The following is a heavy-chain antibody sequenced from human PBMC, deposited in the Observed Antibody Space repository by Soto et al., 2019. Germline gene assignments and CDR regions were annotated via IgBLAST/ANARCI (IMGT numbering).Heavy chain of an antibody. J-gene: IGHJ4*02. CDR1: GFTFSSYG. D-gene: IGHD1-1*01. CDR3: ARDTGFDY. CDR2: ISYDGRNK. V-gene: IGHV3-30*03. Sequence: QVQLVESGGGVVQPGRSLRLSCAASGFTFSSYGMHWVRQAPGKGLEWVAVISYDGRNKYYADSVKGRFTISRDNSKNTLYLQMNSLRAEDTAVYYCARDTGFDYWGQGTLVTVSS.